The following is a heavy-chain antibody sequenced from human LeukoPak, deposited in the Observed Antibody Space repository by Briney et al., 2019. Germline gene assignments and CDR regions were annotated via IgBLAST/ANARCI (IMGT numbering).Heavy chain of an antibody. CDR2: ISAYSRNT. CDR3: ARGSVYYYYMDV. CDR1: GYTSTNYG. Sequence: ASVKVSCKASGYTSTNYGISWVRQAPGQGLEWMGWISAYSRNTNSARNLQGRVTMTTDTSTSTAYMELRSLRSDDTAVYYCARGSVYYYYMDVWGKGTTVTVSS. J-gene: IGHJ6*03. V-gene: IGHV1-18*01.